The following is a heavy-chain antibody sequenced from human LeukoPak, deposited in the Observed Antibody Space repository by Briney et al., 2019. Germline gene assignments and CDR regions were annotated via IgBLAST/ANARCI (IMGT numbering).Heavy chain of an antibody. Sequence: ASVTVSFKASGYTFTDYGVTWVRQGPGQGLEWVGWISPYYGDTKYTESLQDRVTMTTDTSTNTAYLELRSLSSDDTAVYFCARWADDYGDYWGQGTLVTVSS. V-gene: IGHV1-18*01. J-gene: IGHJ4*02. CDR2: ISPYYGDT. D-gene: IGHD4-17*01. CDR3: ARWADDYGDY. CDR1: GYTFTDYG.